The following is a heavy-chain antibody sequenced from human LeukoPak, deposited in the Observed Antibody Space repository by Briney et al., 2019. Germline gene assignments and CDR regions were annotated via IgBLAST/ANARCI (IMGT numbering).Heavy chain of an antibody. CDR2: IYHSGST. CDR3: ARESSAVAHSMIRDWLDP. D-gene: IGHD6-19*01. Sequence: PSETLSLTCAVSGYSISGGYYWGWIRQPPGKGLEWIGSIYHSGSTYYNPSLKSRVTMSVDTSKNQFSLKLSSVTAEDTAIYFCARESSAVAHSMIRDWLDPWGQGTLVTVSS. CDR1: GYSISGGYY. V-gene: IGHV4-38-2*02. J-gene: IGHJ5*02.